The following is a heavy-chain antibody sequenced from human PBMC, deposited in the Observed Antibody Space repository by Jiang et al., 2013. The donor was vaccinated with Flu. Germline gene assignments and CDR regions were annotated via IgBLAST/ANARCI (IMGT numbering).Heavy chain of an antibody. CDR2: IIPIFGTA. D-gene: IGHD3-22*01. V-gene: IGHV1-69*06. J-gene: IGHJ5*02. Sequence: GAEVKKPGSSVKVSCKASGGTFSSYAISWVRQAPGQGLEWMGGIIPIFGTANYAQKFQGRVTITADKSTSTAYMELSSLRSEDTAVYYCARGTSDYYDSSGYRYNWFDPWGQGTLVTVSS. CDR1: GGTFSSYA. CDR3: ARGTSDYYDSSGYRYNWFDP.